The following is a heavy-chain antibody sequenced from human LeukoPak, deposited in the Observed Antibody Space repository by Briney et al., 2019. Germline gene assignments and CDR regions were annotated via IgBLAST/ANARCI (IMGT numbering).Heavy chain of an antibody. J-gene: IGHJ4*02. CDR2: ISWNSGRI. D-gene: IGHD3/OR15-3a*01. CDR1: GFTFDDYA. CDR3: AKDLGYDFRGAFDY. Sequence: GGSLRLSCAASGFTFDDYAMHWVRQAPGKGLEWVSGISWNSGRIAYADSVKGRFTISRDSAKNSLYLQMNSLRAEDTALYYCAKDLGYDFRGAFDYWGQGTLVTVSS. V-gene: IGHV3-9*01.